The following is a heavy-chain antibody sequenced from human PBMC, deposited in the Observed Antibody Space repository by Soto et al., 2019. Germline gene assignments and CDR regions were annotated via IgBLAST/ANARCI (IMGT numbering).Heavy chain of an antibody. CDR2: MYYNGNT. CDR3: ARLQIYDSRAAPTPIFHP. J-gene: IGHJ1*01. CDR1: GGSFTSTNYF. V-gene: IGHV4-39*01. Sequence: QLQESGPGLVKPSETLFLTCTVSGGSFTSTNYFWGWIRQPPGKGLEWIGYMYYNGNTFYSPSLKSRVTMSVDTSKRQFSLDLSSVTAADTAMHYCARLQIYDSRAAPTPIFHPWGLGAMVTVSS. D-gene: IGHD3-22*01.